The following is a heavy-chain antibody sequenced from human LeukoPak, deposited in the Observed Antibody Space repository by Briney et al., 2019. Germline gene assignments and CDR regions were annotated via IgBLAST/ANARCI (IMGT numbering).Heavy chain of an antibody. CDR2: IYTSGST. J-gene: IGHJ4*02. Sequence: SETLSLTCTVSGGSINSYFWSWIRQPAGKGLEWIGRIYTSGSTKYNPSLKSRVTMSADTSKNQFSLKLSSVTAADTAVYYCARRMAAAGIGIYFDYWGQGTLVTVSS. V-gene: IGHV4-4*07. CDR3: ARRMAAAGIGIYFDY. D-gene: IGHD6-13*01. CDR1: GGSINSYF.